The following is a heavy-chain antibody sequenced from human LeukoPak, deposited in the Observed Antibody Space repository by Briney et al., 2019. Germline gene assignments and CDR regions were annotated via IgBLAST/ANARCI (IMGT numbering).Heavy chain of an antibody. CDR3: ARDRSSNYDFWSGYYTRTDYGMGV. J-gene: IGHJ6*02. CDR2: IWYDGSNK. CDR1: GFTFSSYG. V-gene: IGHV3-33*01. D-gene: IGHD3-3*01. Sequence: GGSLRLSCAASGFTFSSYGMHWVRQAPGKGLEWVAVIWYDGSNKYYADSVKGRFTISRDNSKNTLYLQMNSLRAEDTAVYYCARDRSSNYDFWSGYYTRTDYGMGVWGQGTTVTVSS.